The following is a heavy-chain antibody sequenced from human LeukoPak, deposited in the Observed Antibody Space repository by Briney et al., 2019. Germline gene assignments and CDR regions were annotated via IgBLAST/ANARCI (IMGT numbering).Heavy chain of an antibody. CDR1: GGTFSSYA. CDR2: IIPILGIA. J-gene: IGHJ4*02. Sequence: ASVKVACKASGGTFSSYAISWVRQAPGQGLEWMGGIIPILGIANYAQKFQGRVTITADKSTSTAYMELSSLRSEDTAVYYCARGAIVRGVIIMDYWGQGTLVTVSS. CDR3: ARGAIVRGVIIMDY. D-gene: IGHD3-10*01. V-gene: IGHV1-69*10.